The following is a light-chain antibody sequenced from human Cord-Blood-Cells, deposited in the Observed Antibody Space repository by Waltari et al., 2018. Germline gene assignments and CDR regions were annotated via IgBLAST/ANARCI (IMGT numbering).Light chain of an antibody. CDR1: QSVSSN. V-gene: IGKV3-15*01. J-gene: IGKJ2*03. CDR2: GAS. Sequence: ELVMTQSPATPSVSPGERANLSCRASQSVSSNLAWYQQKPGQAPSLLIYGASTRATGIPARFSGSGSGTEFTLTISSLQSEDFAVYYSQQYNNWPYSFGQGTKLEIK. CDR3: QQYNNWPYS.